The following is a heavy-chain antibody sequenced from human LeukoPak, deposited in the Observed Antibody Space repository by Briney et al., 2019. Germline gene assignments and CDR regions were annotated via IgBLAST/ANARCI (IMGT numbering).Heavy chain of an antibody. J-gene: IGHJ1*01. CDR3: ARLDSSGSGYFQH. V-gene: IGHV1-69*04. CDR2: IIPILGIA. Sequence: SVKVACKASGGTLSSYAITWVRQAPGHGLEWMGRIIPILGIAKYGQKFQVRVTSTADKSTSTAYMELSSLRSEDTAVYYCARLDSSGSGYFQHWGHVTLVTVSS. CDR1: GGTLSSYA. D-gene: IGHD3-22*01.